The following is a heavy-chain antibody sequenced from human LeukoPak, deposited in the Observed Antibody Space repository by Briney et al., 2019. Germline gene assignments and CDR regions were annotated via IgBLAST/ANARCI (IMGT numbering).Heavy chain of an antibody. CDR1: GGSISTSNYY. J-gene: IGHJ4*02. D-gene: IGHD4-17*01. V-gene: IGHV4-39*07. CDR3: ATYSYGDYANY. Sequence: PSETLSLTCTVSGGSISTSNYYWGWIRQPPGKGLEWIGNIFYSGSTYYNPSLKSRVTISVDTSKNQFSLRLSSVTAADTAVYYCATYSYGDYANYWGQGTLVTVSS. CDR2: IFYSGST.